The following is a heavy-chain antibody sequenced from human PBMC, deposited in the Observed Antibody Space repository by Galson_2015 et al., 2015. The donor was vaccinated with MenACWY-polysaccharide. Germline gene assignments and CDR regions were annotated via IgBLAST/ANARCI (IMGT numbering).Heavy chain of an antibody. Sequence: SLRLSCAASGFPFSTYEMNWVRQAPGKGLEWISYISGAGHTIYYADSVKGRFTVSRDNAKNLLYLQMNSLRAEDTAVYYCAGLTTVTPVDYWGQGTLVTVSS. CDR1: GFPFSTYE. CDR2: ISGAGHTI. V-gene: IGHV3-48*03. J-gene: IGHJ4*02. CDR3: AGLTTVTPVDY. D-gene: IGHD4-17*01.